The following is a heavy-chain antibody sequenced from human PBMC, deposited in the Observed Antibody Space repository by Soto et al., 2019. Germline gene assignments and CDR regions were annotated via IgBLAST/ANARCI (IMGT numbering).Heavy chain of an antibody. Sequence: GGSLRLSCAASGFTFNDFFMTWIRQAPGRGPEWVASTSNSGNSVYYADSVKGRFTVSRDNAQNTLTLQMTDLRVDDTAVYYCARNTFNWFDPWGQGTLVTVSS. CDR1: GFTFNDFF. CDR2: TSNSGNSV. V-gene: IGHV3-11*01. CDR3: ARNTFNWFDP. J-gene: IGHJ5*02.